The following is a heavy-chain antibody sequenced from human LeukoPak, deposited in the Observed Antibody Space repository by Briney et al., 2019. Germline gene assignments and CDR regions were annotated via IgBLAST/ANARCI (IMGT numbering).Heavy chain of an antibody. V-gene: IGHV3-48*02. Sequence: GGSLRLSCAASGFTSTSYVMNWVRQPPGKGLEWISYIGTRGTTMYYADSVKGRFTISRDNAKNSLHLQMNSLRDEDTAIYYCARGRGSSWGQGTLVTVSS. CDR3: ARGRGSS. D-gene: IGHD2-21*01. CDR1: GFTSTSYV. CDR2: IGTRGTTM. J-gene: IGHJ5*02.